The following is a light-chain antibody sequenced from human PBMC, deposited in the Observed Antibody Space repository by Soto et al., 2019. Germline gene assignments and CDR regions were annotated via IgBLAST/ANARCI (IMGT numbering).Light chain of an antibody. J-gene: IGLJ2*01. CDR2: AAT. CDR1: SSDVGTYDL. V-gene: IGLV2-23*01. CDR3: CSYAGSSTPVL. Sequence: QSALTQPASVSGSPGQSITISCTGTSSDVGTYDLVSWYLQHPGKAPQLMIYAATKRPSGVSSRFSGSRSGNTASLTISGPQAGDEGDYYCCSYAGSSTPVLFGGGTKLTVL.